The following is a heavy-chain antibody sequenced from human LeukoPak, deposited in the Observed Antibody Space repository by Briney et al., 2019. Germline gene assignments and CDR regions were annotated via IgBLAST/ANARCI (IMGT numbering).Heavy chain of an antibody. CDR3: APRYFDSHFDY. Sequence: SGGSLRLSCAASGFTLSSYEMNWVRQAPGKGLEWVSAISGSGGSTYYADSVKGRFTISRDNSKNTLYLQMNSLRAEDTAVYYCAPRYFDSHFDYWGQGTLVTVSS. CDR2: ISGSGGST. CDR1: GFTLSSYE. D-gene: IGHD3-9*01. J-gene: IGHJ4*02. V-gene: IGHV3-23*01.